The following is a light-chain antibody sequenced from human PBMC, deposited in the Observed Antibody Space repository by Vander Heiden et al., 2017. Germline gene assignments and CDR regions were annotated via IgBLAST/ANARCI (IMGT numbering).Light chain of an antibody. J-gene: IGKJ1*01. Sequence: DIVMTQSPDSLAVSLGERATINCKSSQSVLYSSSNKNYLAWFQQKPGQPPKLLIYWASTRESGVPDRFSGGGSGTDFTLTISSLQAEDVAVYYCQQYDSTPRTFGQRTKVEIK. CDR1: QSVLYSSSNKNY. V-gene: IGKV4-1*01. CDR3: QQYDSTPRT. CDR2: WAS.